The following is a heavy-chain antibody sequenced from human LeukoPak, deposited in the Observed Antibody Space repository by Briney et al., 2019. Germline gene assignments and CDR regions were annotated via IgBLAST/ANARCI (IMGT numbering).Heavy chain of an antibody. V-gene: IGHV3-23*01. CDR1: GFTFSSYG. Sequence: GGSLRLSCAASGFTFSSYGMHWVRQAPGKGLEWVSGIIGGAGGTYYADSVKGRFTISRDNAKNTLYLQMNSLRAEDTAVYYCAHGSMYQLDSWGQGTLVTVST. D-gene: IGHD2-2*01. J-gene: IGHJ4*02. CDR2: IIGGAGGT. CDR3: AHGSMYQLDS.